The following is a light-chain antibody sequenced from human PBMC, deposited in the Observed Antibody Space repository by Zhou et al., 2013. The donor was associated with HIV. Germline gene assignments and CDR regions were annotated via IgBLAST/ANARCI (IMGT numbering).Light chain of an antibody. V-gene: IGKV1-39*01. CDR3: QQFNSYPLT. J-gene: IGKJ4*01. CDR1: QNISSY. CDR2: AAS. Sequence: DIQMTQSPSSLSASVGDRVTITCRASQNISSYLNWYQQKPGKAPKLLIYAASSLQSGVPSRFSGSGSGTDVTLTISSLQPEDFATYYCQQFNSYPLTFGGGTKVEIK.